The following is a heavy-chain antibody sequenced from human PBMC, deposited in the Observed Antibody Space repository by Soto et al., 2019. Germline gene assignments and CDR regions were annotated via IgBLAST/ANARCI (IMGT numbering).Heavy chain of an antibody. V-gene: IGHV2-5*02. CDR1: GFSFSADGVG. CDR3: AHAFGGTSWPNDAFDV. CDR2: IYWDDDT. Sequence: QITLKESGPTLVKPTQTLTLTCIFSGFSFSADGVGGGWIRQPPGKALEWLALIYWDDDTRYRPSLKSRLTITKDYSKTQVVLTMTNMDPLDTATYFCAHAFGGTSWPNDAFDVWGQGTVVTVSS. J-gene: IGHJ3*01. D-gene: IGHD3-16*01.